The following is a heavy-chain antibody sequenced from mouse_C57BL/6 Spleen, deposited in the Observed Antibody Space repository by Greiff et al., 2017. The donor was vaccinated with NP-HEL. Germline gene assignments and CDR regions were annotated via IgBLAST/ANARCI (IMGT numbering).Heavy chain of an antibody. CDR2: IYPGDGDT. V-gene: IGHV1-80*01. J-gene: IGHJ2*01. Sequence: VQLQQSGAELVKPGASVKISCKASGYAFSSYWMNWVKQRPGKGLEWIGQIYPGDGDTNYNGKFKGKATLTADKSSSTAYMRLSSLTSEDSAVYFCARGDYGSNFDYWGQGTTLTVSS. D-gene: IGHD1-1*01. CDR1: GYAFSSYW. CDR3: ARGDYGSNFDY.